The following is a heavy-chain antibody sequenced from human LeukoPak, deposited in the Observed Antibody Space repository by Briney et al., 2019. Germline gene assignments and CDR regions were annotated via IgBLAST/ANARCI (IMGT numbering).Heavy chain of an antibody. CDR1: GGSISNYY. Sequence: ASETLSLTCTVSGGSISNYYWSWIRQPPGKGLEYIGYIYYSGSTNYDPSLKSRVTISVDTSKNQFSLKLTSVTAADTAVYYCARRSRKGSGWYHRYFDLWGRGTLVTVSS. D-gene: IGHD6-19*01. J-gene: IGHJ2*01. V-gene: IGHV4-59*08. CDR3: ARRSRKGSGWYHRYFDL. CDR2: IYYSGST.